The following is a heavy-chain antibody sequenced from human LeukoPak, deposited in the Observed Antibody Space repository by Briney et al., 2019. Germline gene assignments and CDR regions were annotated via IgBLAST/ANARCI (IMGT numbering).Heavy chain of an antibody. V-gene: IGHV3-23*01. D-gene: IGHD5-12*01. CDR1: GFDFSSFA. CDR3: AKLATISN. Sequence: GGSLRLSCAASGFDFSSFAITWVRQAPGKGLEWVASISGSGGSTYYADSMKGRFTFSRDNSKNALYLQMNGMRAEDKAVYYCAKLATISNWGQGTLVTVSS. J-gene: IGHJ4*02. CDR2: ISGSGGST.